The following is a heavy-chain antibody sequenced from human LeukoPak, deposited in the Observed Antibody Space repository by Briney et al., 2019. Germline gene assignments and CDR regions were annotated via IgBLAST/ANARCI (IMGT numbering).Heavy chain of an antibody. CDR3: TRPGYGGNSSDY. CDR1: GFTLSNYA. V-gene: IGHV3-73*01. J-gene: IGHJ4*02. CDR2: IRSKANSYAT. Sequence: GGSLRLSCAASGFTLSNYAMSWVRQASGKGLEWVGRIRSKANSYATAYAASVKGRFTISRDDSKNTAYLQMNSLKTEDTAVYYCTRPGYGGNSSDYWGQGTLVTVSS. D-gene: IGHD4-23*01.